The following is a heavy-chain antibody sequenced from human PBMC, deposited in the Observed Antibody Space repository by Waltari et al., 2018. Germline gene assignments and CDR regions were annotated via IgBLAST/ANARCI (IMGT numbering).Heavy chain of an antibody. CDR1: GGSISSYY. D-gene: IGHD6-25*01. CDR2: IYTSGST. Sequence: QVQLQESGPGLVKPSETLSLTCTVSGGSISSYYWSWIRQPAGKGLEWIGRIYTSGSTNDNPALKSRVNISVDTSKNQFSLKLSSVTAADTAVYYCARRVSTGWQYNYFDYWGQGTPVTVSS. CDR3: ARRVSTGWQYNYFDY. J-gene: IGHJ4*02. V-gene: IGHV4-4*07.